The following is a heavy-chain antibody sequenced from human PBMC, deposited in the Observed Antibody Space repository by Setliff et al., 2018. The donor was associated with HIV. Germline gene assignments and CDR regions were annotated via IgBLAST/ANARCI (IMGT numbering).Heavy chain of an antibody. Sequence: GPPVKVSCKASGGTFSSQAINWVRQAPGHGLEWMGGIIPMYGSVDYAQNFQGRVTLTTDESTSTAYMELSRLRSEDTAAYYCARATFYCRGGRCYSSFFDSWGQGTLVTVSS. CDR2: IIPMYGSV. J-gene: IGHJ4*02. D-gene: IGHD2-15*01. CDR3: ARATFYCRGGRCYSSFFDS. V-gene: IGHV1-69*05. CDR1: GGTFSSQA.